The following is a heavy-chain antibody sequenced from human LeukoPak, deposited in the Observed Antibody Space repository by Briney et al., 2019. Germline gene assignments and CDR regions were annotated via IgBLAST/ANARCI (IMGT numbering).Heavy chain of an antibody. D-gene: IGHD3-16*01. CDR1: GFTFSIYE. CDR3: SRDGGEGGNSAFDI. Sequence: GGSLRLSCAASGFTFSIYEVNWVRQAPGKGLEWVGRIRRGANSYTTEYAASVKGRFTISRDDSKNSLYLHMNSLKTEDTAVYHCSRDGGEGGNSAFDIWGQGTMVTVSS. CDR2: IRRGANSYTT. V-gene: IGHV3-72*01. J-gene: IGHJ3*02.